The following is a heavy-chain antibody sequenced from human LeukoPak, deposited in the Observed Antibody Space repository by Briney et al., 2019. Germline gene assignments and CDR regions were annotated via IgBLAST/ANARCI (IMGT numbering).Heavy chain of an antibody. CDR1: GGSFSGYY. CDR3: ARGRGRWLQFNAFDI. Sequence: SETLSLTCAVYGGSFSGYYWSWIRQPPGKALEWIGEINHSGSTNYNPSLKSRVTISVDTSKNQFSLKLSSVTAADTAVYYCARGRGRWLQFNAFDIWGQGTMVTVSS. V-gene: IGHV4-34*01. J-gene: IGHJ3*02. CDR2: INHSGST. D-gene: IGHD5-24*01.